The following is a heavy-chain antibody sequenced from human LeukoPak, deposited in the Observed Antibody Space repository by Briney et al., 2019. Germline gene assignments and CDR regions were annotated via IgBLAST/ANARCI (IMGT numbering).Heavy chain of an antibody. CDR1: GGSNSSGDYY. CDR3: ARDDLYYDISRREARY. D-gene: IGHD3-9*01. J-gene: IGHJ4*02. Sequence: KPSETLSLTCTVSGGSNSSGDYYWSWIRQPPGKGLEWIGYIYYSGSTYYNPSLKSRVTISVDTSKNQFSLKLSSVTAADTAVYYCARDDLYYDISRREARYWGQGTLVTVSS. CDR2: IYYSGST. V-gene: IGHV4-30-4*08.